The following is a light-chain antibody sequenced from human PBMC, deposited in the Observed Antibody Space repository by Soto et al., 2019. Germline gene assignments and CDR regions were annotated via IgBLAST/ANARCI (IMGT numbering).Light chain of an antibody. CDR3: SSYTSSSLHV. J-gene: IGLJ1*01. V-gene: IGLV2-14*03. CDR2: DVS. Sequence: QSALTQPASVSGSPGQSITISCTGTSSEVGGYNYVSWYQQHPGKAPKLMIYDVSNPPSGVSNRFSGSKSCNTASLSISGLQAEDEADYYCSSYTSSSLHVFGTGTKVTVL. CDR1: SSEVGGYNY.